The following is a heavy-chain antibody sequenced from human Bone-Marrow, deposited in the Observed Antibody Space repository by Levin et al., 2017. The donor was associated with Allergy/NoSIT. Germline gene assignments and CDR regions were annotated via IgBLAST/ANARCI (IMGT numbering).Heavy chain of an antibody. J-gene: IGHJ3*01. CDR1: GFIFSDYS. D-gene: IGHD3-10*01. CDR2: ISSDGSNR. V-gene: IGHV3-30-3*01. CDR3: ARHLVRGVIIADAFDL. Sequence: GESLKISCVASGFIFSDYSMNWVRQAPGKGLEWVALISSDGSNRFNAVKGRFLISRDNSKNTLYLEMNNLRKDDTAVYYCARHLVRGVIIADAFDLWGQGTRVTVSS.